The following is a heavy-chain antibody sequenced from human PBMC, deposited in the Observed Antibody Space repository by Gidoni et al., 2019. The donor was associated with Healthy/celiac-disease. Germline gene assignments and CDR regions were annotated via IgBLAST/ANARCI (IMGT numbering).Heavy chain of an antibody. V-gene: IGHV4-39*01. J-gene: IGHJ4*02. CDR3: ARTSTIFGVVISNYFDY. D-gene: IGHD3-3*01. Sequence: QLQLQESGPGLVKPSETLSLTCTVSGGSISSSSYYWGWIRQPPGKGLEWIGSIYYSGSTYYNPSLKSRVTISVDTSKNQFSLKLSSVTAADTAVYYCARTSTIFGVVISNYFDYWGQGTLVTVSS. CDR2: IYYSGST. CDR1: GGSISSSSYY.